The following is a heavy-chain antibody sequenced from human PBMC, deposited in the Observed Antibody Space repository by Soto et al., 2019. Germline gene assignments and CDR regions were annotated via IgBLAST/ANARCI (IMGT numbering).Heavy chain of an antibody. Sequence: PGGSLSLACAASGFTFSSYAMSWVRQAPGKGLEWVSAISGSGGSTYYADSVKGRFTISRDNSKNTLYLQMNSLRAEDTAVYYCATATGYSSGHDDPYYYYYHGKDVWGEGTTVTVSS. V-gene: IGHV3-23*01. CDR1: GFTFSSYA. CDR3: ATATGYSSGHDDPYYYYYHGKDV. D-gene: IGHD6-19*01. CDR2: ISGSGGST. J-gene: IGHJ6*04.